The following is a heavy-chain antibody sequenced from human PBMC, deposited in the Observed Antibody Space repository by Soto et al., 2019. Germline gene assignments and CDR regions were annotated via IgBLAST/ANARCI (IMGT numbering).Heavy chain of an antibody. CDR1: GFTFSSYG. CDR2: IWYDGSNK. V-gene: IGHV3-33*01. Sequence: VQLVESGGGVVQPGRSLRLSCAASGFTFSSYGMHWVRQAPGKGLEWVAVIWYDGSNKYYADSVKGRFTISRDNSKNTLYLQMNSLRAEDTAVYYCARDLDCTNGVCSYYFDYWGQGTLVTVSS. CDR3: ARDLDCTNGVCSYYFDY. D-gene: IGHD2-8*01. J-gene: IGHJ4*02.